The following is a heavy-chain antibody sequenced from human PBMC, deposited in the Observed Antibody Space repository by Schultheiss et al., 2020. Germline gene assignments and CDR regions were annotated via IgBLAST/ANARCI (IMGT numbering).Heavy chain of an antibody. D-gene: IGHD4-17*01. J-gene: IGHJ4*02. Sequence: SETMSLTCTVSGGSISSYYWSWIRQPPGKGLEWIGYIYYSGSTNYNPSLKSRVTISVDTSKNQFSLKLSSVTAADTAVYYCARGHPSTVTKYYFDYWGQGTLVNVSS. CDR2: IYYSGST. CDR3: ARGHPSTVTKYYFDY. V-gene: IGHV4-59*12. CDR1: GGSISSYY.